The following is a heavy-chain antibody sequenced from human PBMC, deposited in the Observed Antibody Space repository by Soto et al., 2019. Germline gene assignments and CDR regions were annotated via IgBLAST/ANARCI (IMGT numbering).Heavy chain of an antibody. Sequence: GASVKVSCKASGYTFTSYGISWVRQAPGQGLEWMGWISAYNGSTNYAQKLQGRVTMTTDTSTSTAYMELRSLRSDDTAVYYCARECIVVVTAIRETDAFDIWGQGTMVTVSS. CDR1: GYTFTSYG. CDR2: ISAYNGST. D-gene: IGHD2-21*02. V-gene: IGHV1-18*01. CDR3: ARECIVVVTAIRETDAFDI. J-gene: IGHJ3*02.